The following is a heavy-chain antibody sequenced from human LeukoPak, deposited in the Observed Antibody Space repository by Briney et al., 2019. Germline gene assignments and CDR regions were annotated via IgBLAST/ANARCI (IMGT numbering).Heavy chain of an antibody. CDR2: INAGNGNT. CDR1: GYTFTSYA. Sequence: ASVKVSCKASGYTFTSYAMHWVRQAPGQRLEWMGWINAGNGNTKDSQKFQGRVTITRDTSASTAYMELSSLRSEDTAVYYCARDRAPITMVRRVINWFDPWGQGTLVTVSS. V-gene: IGHV1-3*01. D-gene: IGHD3-10*01. J-gene: IGHJ5*02. CDR3: ARDRAPITMVRRVINWFDP.